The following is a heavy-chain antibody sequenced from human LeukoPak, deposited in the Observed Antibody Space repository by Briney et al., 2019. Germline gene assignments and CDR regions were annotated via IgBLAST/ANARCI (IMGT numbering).Heavy chain of an antibody. J-gene: IGHJ4*02. CDR2: VDYSGNT. Sequence: SETLSLTCTVSGDSISNSGYYWGWIRQPPGKGLEWIGSVDYSGNTYYRPSLKSRLTISLDTSKNQFFLKLNSVTAADTAVYYCARDLQQLVQVLFDYWGQGTLVTVSS. CDR1: GDSISNSGYY. V-gene: IGHV4-39*07. D-gene: IGHD6-13*01. CDR3: ARDLQQLVQVLFDY.